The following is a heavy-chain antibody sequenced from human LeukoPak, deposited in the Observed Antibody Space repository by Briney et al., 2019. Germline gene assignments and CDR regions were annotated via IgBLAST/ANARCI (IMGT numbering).Heavy chain of an antibody. Sequence: GGSLRLSCAGSGFTFSSYEMNWVRQAPGKGLEWVSYISSSGSTRYYADSVKGRFTVSRDNAKNSLYLQMNSLRAEDTAVYYCARAKRNGFDIWGQGTMVTVSS. CDR2: ISSSGSTR. V-gene: IGHV3-48*03. J-gene: IGHJ3*02. CDR3: ARAKRNGFDI. CDR1: GFTFSSYE.